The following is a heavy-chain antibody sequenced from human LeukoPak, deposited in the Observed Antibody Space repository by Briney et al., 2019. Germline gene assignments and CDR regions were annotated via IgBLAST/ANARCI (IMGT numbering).Heavy chain of an antibody. J-gene: IGHJ4*02. CDR1: GFTFSSYE. CDR2: ISESGSII. V-gene: IGHV3-48*03. CDR3: TRDGGFYYDSRGYRGLDY. Sequence: GGSLRLSCAASGFTFSSYEMNWVRQAPGRGLEWVSYISESGSIIDYADSVRGRFTTSRDNAKDSLYLQMNSLRAEDTAFYYCTRDGGFYYDSRGYRGLDYWGQGIQVTVSS. D-gene: IGHD3-22*01.